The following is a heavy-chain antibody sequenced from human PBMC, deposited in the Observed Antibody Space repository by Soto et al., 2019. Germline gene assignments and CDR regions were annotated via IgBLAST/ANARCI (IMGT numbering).Heavy chain of an antibody. Sequence: QVQLVQSGAEVKKPGASVKVSCKASGYTFTSYGISWVRQAPGQGLAWMGWISAYNGNTNYAQKLQGRVTMTTDTSTSTAYMELRSLRSDDTTVDYCARDRVEVRILEWLGSDYWGQGTLVTGCS. CDR2: ISAYNGNT. V-gene: IGHV1-18*01. CDR3: ARDRVEVRILEWLGSDY. J-gene: IGHJ4*02. D-gene: IGHD3-3*01. CDR1: GYTFTSYG.